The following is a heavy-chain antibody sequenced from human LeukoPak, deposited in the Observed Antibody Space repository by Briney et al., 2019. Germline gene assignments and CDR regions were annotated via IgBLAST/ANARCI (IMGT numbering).Heavy chain of an antibody. V-gene: IGHV4-34*01. D-gene: IGHD3-22*01. CDR3: ARAARWAPYYDSSGYCLDV. CDR1: GGSFSGYY. CDR2: INHSGST. Sequence: PSETLSLTCAVYGGSFSGYYWSWIRQPPGKGLEWIGEINHSGSTNYNPSLKSRVTISVDTSKNQFSLKLSSVTAADTAVYYCARAARWAPYYDSSGYCLDVWGKGTTVTVSS. J-gene: IGHJ6*03.